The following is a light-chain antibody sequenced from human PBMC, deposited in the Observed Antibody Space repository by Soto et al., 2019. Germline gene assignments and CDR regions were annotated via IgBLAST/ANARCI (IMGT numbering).Light chain of an antibody. Sequence: EIVLTQSPATLSVSPGERATLSCRASQSISSLLAWYQQKPGQAPRLLIYGASTRATGIPARFSGSGSGTEFTLTVSSLQSEEFAVYYCQQYYDWPITFGQGTRLEIK. J-gene: IGKJ5*01. CDR3: QQYYDWPIT. CDR2: GAS. CDR1: QSISSL. V-gene: IGKV3-15*01.